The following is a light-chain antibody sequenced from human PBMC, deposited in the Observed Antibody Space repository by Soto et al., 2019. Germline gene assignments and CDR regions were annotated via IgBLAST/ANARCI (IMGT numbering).Light chain of an antibody. J-gene: IGKJ1*01. V-gene: IGKV3-20*01. Sequence: EIVLTQSPGTLSLSPGETATLSCRASQTVTSYFAWYQQKPGQAPRLLIYDASSRATGIPARFSGSGSGTDFTLTISGLEPEDVAVYYCQQYGYSPRTFGQGTKVEIK. CDR1: QTVTSY. CDR2: DAS. CDR3: QQYGYSPRT.